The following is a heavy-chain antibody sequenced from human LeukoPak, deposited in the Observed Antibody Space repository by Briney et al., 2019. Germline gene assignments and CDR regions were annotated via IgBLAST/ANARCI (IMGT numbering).Heavy chain of an antibody. V-gene: IGHV3-48*03. D-gene: IGHD3-10*02. J-gene: IGHJ6*04. Sequence: GGSLRLSCAASGFTFSSYEMNWVRQAPGKGLEWVPYISSSGSTIYYADSVKGRFTIYRDNAKNSLYLQMNSLRAEDLAVYYCAELGITMIGGVWGKGTTVTISS. CDR1: GFTFSSYE. CDR3: AELGITMIGGV. CDR2: ISSSGSTI.